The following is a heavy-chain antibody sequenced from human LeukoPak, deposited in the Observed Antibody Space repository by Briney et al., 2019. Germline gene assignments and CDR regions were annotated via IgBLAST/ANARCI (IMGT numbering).Heavy chain of an antibody. Sequence: SETLSLTCTVSGGSISSYYWSWIRQPPGKGLEWIGYIYHSGSTNYNPSLKSRVTISVDTSKNQFSLKLSSVTAADTAVYYCASLYSSGWYKYPDYWGQGTLVTVSS. J-gene: IGHJ4*02. CDR3: ASLYSSGWYKYPDY. D-gene: IGHD6-19*01. CDR2: IYHSGST. CDR1: GGSISSYY. V-gene: IGHV4-59*01.